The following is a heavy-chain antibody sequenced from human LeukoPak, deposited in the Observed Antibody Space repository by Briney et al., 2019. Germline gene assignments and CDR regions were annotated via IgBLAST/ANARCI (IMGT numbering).Heavy chain of an antibody. CDR2: IFNTGNT. Sequence: PSEALSLTCSVSGGSINSHYWSWIRQPPGKRLEWIGYIFNTGNTNYNPSLASRVTMSVDTSRAQFFLRLSPVTAADTAIYYCASRPADTTWYGVFDYWSQGTLVTVPS. D-gene: IGHD3-10*01. CDR1: GGSINSHY. CDR3: ASRPADTTWYGVFDY. V-gene: IGHV4-59*11. J-gene: IGHJ4*02.